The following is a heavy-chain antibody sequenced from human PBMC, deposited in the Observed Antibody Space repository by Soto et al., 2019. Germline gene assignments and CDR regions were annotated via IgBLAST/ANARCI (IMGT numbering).Heavy chain of an antibody. Sequence: EVQLVESGGGLVKPGGSLRLSCAASGFTFSSYSMNWVRQAPGKGLEWVSSISSSSSYIYYADSEKGRFTISRDNAKNSLYLQMNSLRAEDTAVYYCARESGYSYGYSAYYYGMDVWGQGTTVTVSS. CDR2: ISSSSSYI. CDR3: ARESGYSYGYSAYYYGMDV. J-gene: IGHJ6*02. V-gene: IGHV3-21*01. D-gene: IGHD5-18*01. CDR1: GFTFSSYS.